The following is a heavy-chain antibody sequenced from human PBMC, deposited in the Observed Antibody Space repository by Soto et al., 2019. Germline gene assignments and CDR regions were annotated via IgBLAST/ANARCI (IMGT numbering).Heavy chain of an antibody. CDR1: GFTFSSYA. J-gene: IGHJ1*01. D-gene: IGHD1-1*01. CDR2: ISGSGGST. CDR3: APSRDNNPPGFQH. Sequence: EVQLLESGGGLVQPGGSLRLSCAASGFTFSSYAMSWVRQAPGKGLEWVSAISGSGGSTYYADSVKGRFTISRDKSKNTLYLQMNSLRAEGTAVYYRAPSRDNNPPGFQHLGQGTLVTVSS. V-gene: IGHV3-23*01.